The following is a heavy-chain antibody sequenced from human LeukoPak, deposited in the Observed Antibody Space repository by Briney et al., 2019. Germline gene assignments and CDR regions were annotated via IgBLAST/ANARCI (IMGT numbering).Heavy chain of an antibody. J-gene: IGHJ4*02. CDR3: ARDPSVVVPAAIPQPFDY. V-gene: IGHV1-69*04. CDR1: GGTFSSYA. Sequence: GASVKVSCKASGGTFSSYAISWVRQAPGQGLEWMGRIIPILGIANYAQKFQGRVTITADKSTSTAYMELSSLRSEDTAVYYCARDPSVVVPAAIPQPFDYWGQGTLVTVSS. CDR2: IIPILGIA. D-gene: IGHD2-2*01.